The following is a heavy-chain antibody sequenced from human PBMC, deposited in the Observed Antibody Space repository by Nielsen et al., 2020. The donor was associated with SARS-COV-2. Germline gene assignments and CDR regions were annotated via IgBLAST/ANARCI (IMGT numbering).Heavy chain of an antibody. CDR2: ILGADT. D-gene: IGHD3-3*01. V-gene: IGHV3-53*01. CDR3: ARGGLTIFGVVIIFDYYGMDV. Sequence: WIRQPPGKGLEWVSTILGADTYYADSVKGRFTISRDNSKNTLYLQMNSLRAEDTAVYYCARGGLTIFGVVIIFDYYGMDVWGQGTTVTVSS. J-gene: IGHJ6*02.